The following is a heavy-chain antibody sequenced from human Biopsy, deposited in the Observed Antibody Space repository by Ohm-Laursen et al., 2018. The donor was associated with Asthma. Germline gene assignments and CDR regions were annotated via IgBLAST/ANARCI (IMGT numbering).Heavy chain of an antibody. Sequence: PSQTLPLTCTGSGGSISSGAYYWSWVRQPPGKGLEWIGYIYYIGSTYYNPSLKSRVAISLDTSKNQFSLKLSSVTAADTAVYFCARRGGVRRYFDYWGQGTLVTVSS. CDR3: ARRGGVRRYFDY. D-gene: IGHD3-16*01. CDR1: GGSISSGAYY. V-gene: IGHV4-30-4*01. CDR2: IYYIGST. J-gene: IGHJ4*02.